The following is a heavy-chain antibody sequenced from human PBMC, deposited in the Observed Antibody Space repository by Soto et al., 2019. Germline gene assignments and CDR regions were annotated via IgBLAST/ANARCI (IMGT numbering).Heavy chain of an antibody. V-gene: IGHV1-3*01. D-gene: IGHD2-8*02. CDR3: ARDRSGGGLVLGYFYYFDY. CDR2: INAGNGNT. CDR1: GYTFTSYA. J-gene: IGHJ4*02. Sequence: ASVKVSCKASGYTFTSYAMHWVRQAPGQRLEWMGWINAGNGNTKYSQKFQGRVTITRDTSASTAYMELSSLRSEDTAVYYCARDRSGGGLVLGYFYYFDYWGQGTLVTVSS.